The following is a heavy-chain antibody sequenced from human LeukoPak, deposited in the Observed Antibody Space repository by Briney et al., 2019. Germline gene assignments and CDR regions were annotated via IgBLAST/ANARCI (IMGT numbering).Heavy chain of an antibody. CDR2: IYYSGGT. V-gene: IGHV4-39*02. Sequence: KASETLPLTCTVSGGSISSSSYYWGWIRQPPGKGLEWIGSIYYSGGTFYNPSLKSRVTISVDTSKNHLSLKLSSVTAADTAVYYCARGPHSYGSGSYFYYYYMDVWGKGTTVTVSS. J-gene: IGHJ6*03. D-gene: IGHD3-10*01. CDR1: GGSISSSSYY. CDR3: ARGPHSYGSGSYFYYYYMDV.